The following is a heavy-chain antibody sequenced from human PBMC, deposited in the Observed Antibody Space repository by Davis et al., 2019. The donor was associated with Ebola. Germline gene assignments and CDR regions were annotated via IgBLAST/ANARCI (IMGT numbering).Heavy chain of an antibody. CDR2: IFHSGSP. J-gene: IGHJ5*02. V-gene: IGHV4-59*08. Sequence: MPSETLSLTCTVSGDSIMSYHWSWIRQSPGKGLEWIGYIFHSGSPNYNPSLKSRATMSVDTSNNQLSLRLSSVTAADTAVYYCARLVRCSGGSCYRRAHNWFDPWGQGALVTVSP. CDR1: GDSIMSYH. D-gene: IGHD2-15*01. CDR3: ARLVRCSGGSCYRRAHNWFDP.